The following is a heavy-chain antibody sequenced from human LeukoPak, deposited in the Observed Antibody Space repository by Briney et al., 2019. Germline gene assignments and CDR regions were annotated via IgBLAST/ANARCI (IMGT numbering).Heavy chain of an antibody. V-gene: IGHV1-2*02. Sequence: ASVKVSCKAFGYTFTGFYIHWVRQAPGQGLEWMGWINPYSGDTKYAQRFQGRVTMARDTSITTAYMELSRLGSDDTAVYFCARVESRVIVATVFDYWGQGTLVTVSS. CDR3: ARVESRVIVATVFDY. D-gene: IGHD5-12*01. CDR2: INPYSGDT. J-gene: IGHJ4*02. CDR1: GYTFTGFY.